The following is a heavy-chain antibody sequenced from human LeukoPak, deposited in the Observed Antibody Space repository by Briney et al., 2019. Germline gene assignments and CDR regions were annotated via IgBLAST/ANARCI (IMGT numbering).Heavy chain of an antibody. CDR3: ARNGVVPAAIYPGMDV. Sequence: ASVKVSCKASGYTFTGYYMHWVRQAPGQGLEWMERINPNSGGTNYAQKFQGRVTMTRDTSISTAYMELSRLRSDDTAVYYCARNGVVPAAIYPGMDVWGQGTTVTVSS. CDR2: INPNSGGT. CDR1: GYTFTGYY. J-gene: IGHJ6*02. D-gene: IGHD2-2*01. V-gene: IGHV1-2*06.